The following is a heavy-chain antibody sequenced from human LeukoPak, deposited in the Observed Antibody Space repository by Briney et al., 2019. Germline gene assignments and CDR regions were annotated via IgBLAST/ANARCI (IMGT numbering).Heavy chain of an antibody. D-gene: IGHD3-10*01. CDR2: IWYDGNTE. CDR1: GFTFSNYR. J-gene: IGHJ5*02. CDR3: ARVGSMVRAVMGQNWFDP. Sequence: GMSLRLSCAASGFTFSNYRMHWVRQAPGKGLVWVAVIWYDGNTEYYADSVRGRFTISRDDSNNTVYLQMNSLRDEDTAVYYCARVGSMVRAVMGQNWFDPWGQGTLVTVSS. V-gene: IGHV3-33*01.